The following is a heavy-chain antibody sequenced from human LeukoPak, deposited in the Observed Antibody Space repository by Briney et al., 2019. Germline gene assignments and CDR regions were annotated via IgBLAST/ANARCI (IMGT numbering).Heavy chain of an antibody. CDR2: ISAYNGNT. J-gene: IGHJ4*02. V-gene: IGHV1-18*01. CDR3: ARAFSPTYYYDSSGYYLDY. Sequence: ASVKVSCKASGYTFTSYGMSWVRQAPGQGLEWMGWISAYNGNTNYAQKLQGRVTMTTDTSTSTAYMELRSLRSDDTAVYYCARAFSPTYYYDSSGYYLDYWGQGTLVTVSS. D-gene: IGHD3-22*01. CDR1: GYTFTSYG.